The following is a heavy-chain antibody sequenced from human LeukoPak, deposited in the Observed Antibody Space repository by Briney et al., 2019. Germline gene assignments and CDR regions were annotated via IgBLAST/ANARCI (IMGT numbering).Heavy chain of an antibody. V-gene: IGHV3-48*03. CDR3: AVRASGWSSDY. CDR1: GFSFRDYE. Sequence: GGSLRLSCAASGFSFRDYEMNWVRQAPGKGLEWVSYIGSSGRTIHYADFVKGRFTISRDNAKNSLYLQMPSLRPEDTAVYYCAVRASGWSSDYWSQGILVTVSS. CDR2: IGSSGRTI. D-gene: IGHD6-19*01. J-gene: IGHJ4*02.